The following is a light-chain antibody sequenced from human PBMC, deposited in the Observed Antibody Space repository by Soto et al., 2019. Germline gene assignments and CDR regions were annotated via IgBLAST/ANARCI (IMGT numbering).Light chain of an antibody. CDR3: QSYDSSLSAWV. CDR1: RSNIGGGYD. J-gene: IGLJ3*02. V-gene: IGLV1-40*01. Sequence: QSVLTQPPSVSGVPGQTITISCTGSRSNIGGGYDVHWYRQLPGTAPQLLVYGNINRPSRVPDRFSGSKSDTSASLAITGLQAEDEADYYCQSYDSSLSAWVFGGGTKVTVL. CDR2: GNI.